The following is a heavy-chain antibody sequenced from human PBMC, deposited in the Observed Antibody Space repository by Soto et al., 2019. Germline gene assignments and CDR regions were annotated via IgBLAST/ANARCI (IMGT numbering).Heavy chain of an antibody. J-gene: IGHJ4*02. CDR3: ARDELELRLLPPGY. CDR2: IWYDGSNK. D-gene: IGHD1-7*01. V-gene: IGHV3-33*01. Sequence: GGSLRLSCAASGFTFSSYGMHWVRQAPGKGLEWVAVIWYDGSNKYYADSVKGRFTISRDNSKNTLYLQMNSLRAEDTAVYYCARDELELRLLPPGYWGQGTLVTVSS. CDR1: GFTFSSYG.